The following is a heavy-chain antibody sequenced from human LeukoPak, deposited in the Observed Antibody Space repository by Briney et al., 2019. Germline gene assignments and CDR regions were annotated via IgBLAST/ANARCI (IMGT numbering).Heavy chain of an antibody. D-gene: IGHD1-26*01. J-gene: IGHJ3*02. CDR1: GGSISSSSYY. V-gene: IGHV4-39*07. CDR2: IYYSGST. CDR3: AREVGGHDAFDI. Sequence: PSETLSLTCTVSGGSISSSSYYWGWIRQPPGKGLEWIGSIYYSGSTYYNPSLKSRVTISVDTSKNQFSLKLSSVTAADTAVYYCAREVGGHDAFDIRGQGTMVTVSS.